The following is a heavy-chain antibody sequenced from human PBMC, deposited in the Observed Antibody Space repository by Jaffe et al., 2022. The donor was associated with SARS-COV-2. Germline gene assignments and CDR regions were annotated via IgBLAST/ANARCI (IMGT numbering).Heavy chain of an antibody. Sequence: QITLKESGPTLVKPTQTLTLTCTFSGFSLTTTGVGVGWIRQPPGKALEWLAVIYWDDDKRYGPSLNSRLTITKDTSKNQVVLTMTNMDPVDTATYFCVRRPVRGANWFDPWGQGTQVTVSS. J-gene: IGHJ5*02. D-gene: IGHD3-10*01. CDR3: VRRPVRGANWFDP. V-gene: IGHV2-5*05. CDR1: GFSLTTTGVG. CDR2: IYWDDDK.